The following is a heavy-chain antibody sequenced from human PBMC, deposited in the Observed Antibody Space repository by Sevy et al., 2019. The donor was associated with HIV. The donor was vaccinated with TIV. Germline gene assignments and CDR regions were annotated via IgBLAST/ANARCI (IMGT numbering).Heavy chain of an antibody. J-gene: IGHJ4*02. CDR2: IKSKNDGGTT. CDR3: TACSRERGFSAFLDY. D-gene: IGHD1-1*01. V-gene: IGHV3-15*01. CDR1: GFTFSNAW. Sequence: GGSLRLSCAASGFTFSNAWMSWVRQAPGKGLEWVGRIKSKNDGGTTDYAAPVKGRFTISRDDSKNTLYLQMNSLKTEYSAIYACTACSRERGFSAFLDYWGQGTLVTVSS.